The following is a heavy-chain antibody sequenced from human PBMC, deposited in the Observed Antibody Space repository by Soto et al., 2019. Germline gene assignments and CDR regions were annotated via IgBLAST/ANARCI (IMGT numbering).Heavy chain of an antibody. CDR1: GYTFTSYG. J-gene: IGHJ4*02. CDR2: ISAYNGNT. V-gene: IGHV1-18*01. Sequence: ASVKVSCKASGYTFTSYGISWVRQAPGQGLEWMGWISAYNGNTNYAQKLQGRVTVTTDTSTSTTYMELSSLTSEDTAVYYCTRAPLGIIVAPDFWGQGTLVTVSS. D-gene: IGHD2-21*01. CDR3: TRAPLGIIVAPDF.